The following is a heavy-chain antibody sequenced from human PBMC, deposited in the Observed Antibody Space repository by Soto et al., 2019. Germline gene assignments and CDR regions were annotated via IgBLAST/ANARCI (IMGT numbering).Heavy chain of an antibody. Sequence: PGGSLRLSCAASGFTFSSYLMSWVRQAPGKGLEWVANIKQDGSEKYYVDSVKGRFTISRDNAKNSLYLQMNSLRAEDTAVYYCARYEGYCSGGSCYRGWFDPWGQGTLVTVSS. J-gene: IGHJ5*02. D-gene: IGHD2-15*01. CDR2: IKQDGSEK. V-gene: IGHV3-7*01. CDR3: ARYEGYCSGGSCYRGWFDP. CDR1: GFTFSSYL.